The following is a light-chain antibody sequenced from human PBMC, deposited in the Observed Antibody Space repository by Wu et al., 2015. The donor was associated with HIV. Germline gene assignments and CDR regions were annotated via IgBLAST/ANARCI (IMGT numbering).Light chain of an antibody. CDR3: QQYNNRPYT. Sequence: EIVLTQSPGTLSLSPGERATLSCRASQTINSNHLSWYQHKPGEAPRLLMFGASSRSTGIPDRFSGRGSGTDFTLTISNVQSEDFAVYYCQQYNNRPYTFGQGTKLDIK. J-gene: IGKJ2*01. CDR2: GAS. CDR1: QTINSN. V-gene: IGKV3D-15*01.